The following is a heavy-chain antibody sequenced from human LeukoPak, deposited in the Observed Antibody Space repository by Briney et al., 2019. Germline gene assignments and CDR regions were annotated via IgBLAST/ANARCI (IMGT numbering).Heavy chain of an antibody. J-gene: IGHJ4*02. CDR1: GYTFTAYY. V-gene: IGHV1-2*02. Sequence: ASVKVSCKASGYTFTAYYMHWVRQAPGQGLEWMGWIKCDSGGTEYSRNYRGRVTMTRDTSISTAYMELTRLTSDDTAVYYYWAAGAAFDSWGQGTQVTVSS. CDR3: WAAGAAFDS. CDR2: IKCDSGGT. D-gene: IGHD6-13*01.